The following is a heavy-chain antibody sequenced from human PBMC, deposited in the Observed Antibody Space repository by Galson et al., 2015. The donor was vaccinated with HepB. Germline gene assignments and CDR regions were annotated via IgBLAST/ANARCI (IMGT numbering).Heavy chain of an antibody. J-gene: IGHJ4*02. CDR2: ISSSSTTI. D-gene: IGHD2-2*01. V-gene: IGHV3-48*02. CDR3: ARDRAVPAAVYYFDY. CDR1: GFTFSSYS. Sequence: SLRLSCAASGFTFSSYSMNWVRQAPGKGLEWVSYISSSSTTIYYADSVKGRFTISRDNAKNSLYLQMNSLRDEDTALYYCARDRAVPAAVYYFDYWGQGTLVTVSS.